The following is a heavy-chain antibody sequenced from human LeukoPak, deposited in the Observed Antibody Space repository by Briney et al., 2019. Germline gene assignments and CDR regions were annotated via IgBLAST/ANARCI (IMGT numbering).Heavy chain of an antibody. V-gene: IGHV3-21*01. CDR1: GFTFSSYS. CDR2: ISSSSSYI. CDR3: ARVGVSGGGDFDY. Sequence: GGSLRLSCAASGFTFSSYSMNWVRQAPGKGLEWVSSISSSSSYIYYADSVKGRFTISRDNAKNSLYLQMNSLRAEDTAVYYCARVGVSGGGDFDYWGQGTLVTVSS. J-gene: IGHJ4*02. D-gene: IGHD3-10*01.